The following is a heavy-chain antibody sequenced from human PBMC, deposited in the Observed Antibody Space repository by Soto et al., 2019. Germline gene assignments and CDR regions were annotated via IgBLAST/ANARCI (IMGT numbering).Heavy chain of an antibody. CDR3: AREEARSCSCGSCSTGYMDV. Sequence: ASVKVSCKASGYTFTSYAMHWVRQAPGQRLEWMGWINAGNGNTKYSQKFQGRVTITRDTSASTAYMELSSLRSEDTAVYYCAREEARSCSCGSCSTGYMDVWGKGTTVTVSS. D-gene: IGHD2-15*01. J-gene: IGHJ6*03. CDR2: INAGNGNT. V-gene: IGHV1-3*01. CDR1: GYTFTSYA.